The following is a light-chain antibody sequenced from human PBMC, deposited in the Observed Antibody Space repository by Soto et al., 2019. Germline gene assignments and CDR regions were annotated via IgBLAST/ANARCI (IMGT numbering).Light chain of an antibody. CDR2: GIS. V-gene: IGKV3-20*01. CDR1: QPVSSNY. Sequence: EIVLTQSPGTLSLSPGERATLSCKASQPVSSNYVAWYQQKPGQAPRLLIYGISSRATGIPDRFSGSGSGTDFTLTISRLEPEDFAVYYCQHYSSSPITFGPGTKVDF. CDR3: QHYSSSPIT. J-gene: IGKJ3*01.